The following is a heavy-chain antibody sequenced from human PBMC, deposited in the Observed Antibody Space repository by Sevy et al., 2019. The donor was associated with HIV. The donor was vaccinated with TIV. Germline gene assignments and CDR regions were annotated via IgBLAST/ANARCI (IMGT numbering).Heavy chain of an antibody. CDR2: IYSGGST. J-gene: IGHJ6*02. Sequence: GGSLRLSCAASGFTVSSNYMSWVRQAPGKGLEWVSVIYSGGSTYYADSVKGRFTISRDNSKNTLYLQMNSLRAEDTAVYYCERVPRGLDYYYGMDVWGQGTTVTVSS. V-gene: IGHV3-53*01. CDR3: ERVPRGLDYYYGMDV. D-gene: IGHD6-19*01. CDR1: GFTVSSNY.